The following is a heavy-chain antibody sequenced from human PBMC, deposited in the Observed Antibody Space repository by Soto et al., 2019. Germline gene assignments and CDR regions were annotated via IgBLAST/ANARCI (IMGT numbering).Heavy chain of an antibody. D-gene: IGHD6-13*01. CDR3: ARQEAGIFDD. J-gene: IGHJ4*02. V-gene: IGHV4-39*01. CDR2: IYYSGST. Sequence: ETLSLTCTVSGGSISSSSYYWGWIRQPPGKGLEWIGSIYYSGSTYYNPSLKSRVTISVDTSKNQFSLKLSSVTAADTAVYYCARQEAGIFDDSGQGTLVTVSS. CDR1: GGSISSSSYY.